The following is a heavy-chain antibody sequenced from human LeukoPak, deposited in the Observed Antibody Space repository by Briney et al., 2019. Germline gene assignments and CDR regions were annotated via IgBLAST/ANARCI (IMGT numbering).Heavy chain of an antibody. Sequence: GRSLRLSCAASGFTFDDYAMHWVRQAPGKGLEWVSGISWNSGSIGYADSVKGRFTISRDNAKNSLYLQMNSLRAEDTAVYYCARGLLSDYWGQGTLVTVSS. CDR2: ISWNSGSI. CDR1: GFTFDDYA. D-gene: IGHD2/OR15-2a*01. CDR3: ARGLLSDY. J-gene: IGHJ4*02. V-gene: IGHV3-9*01.